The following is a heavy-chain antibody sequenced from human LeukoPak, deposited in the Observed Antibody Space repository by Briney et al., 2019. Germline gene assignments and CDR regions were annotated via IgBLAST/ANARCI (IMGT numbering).Heavy chain of an antibody. CDR2: IIPVFGAT. D-gene: IGHD1-14*01. Sequence: GASVKVPCKASGVSFSTYTFNWVRQAPGQGLEWLGGIIPVFGATNYAQKFQGRVTIAADESTSTAYMELSSLTSEDTAVYYCATGRFGTEPLFDYWGQGTLVTVSS. CDR1: GVSFSTYT. J-gene: IGHJ4*02. V-gene: IGHV1-69*01. CDR3: ATGRFGTEPLFDY.